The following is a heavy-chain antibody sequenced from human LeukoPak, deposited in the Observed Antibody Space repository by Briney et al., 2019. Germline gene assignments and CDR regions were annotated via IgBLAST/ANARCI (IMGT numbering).Heavy chain of an antibody. J-gene: IGHJ3*02. CDR1: GYTFTNYA. CDR2: INTNTGNP. Sequence: GASVKVSCKASGYTFTNYAMNWVRQAPGQGLEWMGWINTNTGNPTYAQDFTGRFVFSLDTSVSTAYLQISSLKADDTAVYYCARAPMEFGISTICYPSAFDIGAKGQWSPSLQ. D-gene: IGHD2-2*01. CDR3: ARAPMEFGISTICYPSAFDI. V-gene: IGHV7-4-1*02.